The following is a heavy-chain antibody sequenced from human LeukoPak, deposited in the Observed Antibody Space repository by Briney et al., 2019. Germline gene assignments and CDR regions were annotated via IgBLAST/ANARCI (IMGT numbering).Heavy chain of an antibody. Sequence: GGSLRLSCAASGFTFSNAWMSWVRQAPGKGLEWVGRIKSKTDGGTTDYAAPVKGRFTISRDDSKNTLYLQMNSLRADDTAVYYCAKGLIVGASLNAFDVWGQGTMVTVSS. CDR3: AKGLIVGASLNAFDV. CDR1: GFTFSNAW. CDR2: IKSKTDGGTT. J-gene: IGHJ3*01. D-gene: IGHD1-26*01. V-gene: IGHV3-15*01.